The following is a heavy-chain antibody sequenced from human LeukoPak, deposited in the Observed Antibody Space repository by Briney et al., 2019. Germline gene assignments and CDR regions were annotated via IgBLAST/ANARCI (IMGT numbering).Heavy chain of an antibody. D-gene: IGHD3-22*01. V-gene: IGHV3-7*03. CDR1: GLTFSSSW. CDR3: AKSLVVMGLAFDY. Sequence: GGSLRLSCAVSGLTFSSSWMDWVRQAPGKGLEWVASINPDGNKKYSADSVKGRFTISRDNAENSLYLQMNSLRVEDTAVYYCAKSLVVMGLAFDYWGQGTLVTVSS. CDR2: INPDGNKK. J-gene: IGHJ4*02.